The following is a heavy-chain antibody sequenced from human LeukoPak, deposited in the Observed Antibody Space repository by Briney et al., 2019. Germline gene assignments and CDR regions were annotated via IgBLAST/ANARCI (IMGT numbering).Heavy chain of an antibody. V-gene: IGHV3-74*01. D-gene: IGHD6-19*01. Sequence: PGGSLRLSCAASGFTFSNNWMHWVRQAPGKGLVWVSRINSDGSTTNYADSVKGRFTVSRDNAKNTLYLQMNSLRAEDTAVYYCAGSWGSSVWGLDYWGQGTLVTVSS. CDR1: GFTFSNNW. CDR3: AGSWGSSVWGLDY. CDR2: INSDGSTT. J-gene: IGHJ4*02.